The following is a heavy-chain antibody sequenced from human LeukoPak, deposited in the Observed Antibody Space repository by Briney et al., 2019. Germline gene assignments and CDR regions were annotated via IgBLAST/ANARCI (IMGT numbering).Heavy chain of an antibody. J-gene: IGHJ4*02. D-gene: IGHD2-8*01. CDR3: ARGPRDIVLMVYARRFFDY. CDR1: GGSFSGYY. CDR2: INHSGST. V-gene: IGHV4-34*01. Sequence: PSETLSLTCSVCGGSFSGYYWSWIRQPPGKGLEWIGEINHSGSTNYNPSLKSRVTISVDTSKNQFSLKLSSVTAADTAVYYCARGPRDIVLMVYARRFFDYWGQGTLVTVSS.